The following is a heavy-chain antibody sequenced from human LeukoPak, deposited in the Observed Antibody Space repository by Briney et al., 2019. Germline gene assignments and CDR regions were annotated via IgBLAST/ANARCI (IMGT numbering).Heavy chain of an antibody. J-gene: IGHJ4*02. V-gene: IGHV3-30*03. CDR1: GFTFSSYS. D-gene: IGHD3-10*01. CDR2: ISYDGRKT. Sequence: GGSLRLSCAASGFTFSSYSMNWVRQAPGKGLEWLAVISYDGRKTDYADSVKGRLTISRDNSKNTVYLQMNGLRAEDRAMYYCARTVSYGSGSYADYWGQGTLVSVSS. CDR3: ARTVSYGSGSYADY.